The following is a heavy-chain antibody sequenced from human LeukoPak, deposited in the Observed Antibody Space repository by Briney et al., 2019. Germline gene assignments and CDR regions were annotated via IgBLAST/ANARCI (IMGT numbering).Heavy chain of an antibody. V-gene: IGHV3-66*01. Sequence: GGSLRLSCAASGFTVSSNYMSWVRQAPGRGLEWVSVIYSGGSTYYADSVKGRFTISRDNSKNTLYLQMNSLRAEDTAVYYCASTFYGDAPPYWGQGTLVTVSS. J-gene: IGHJ4*02. CDR2: IYSGGST. CDR1: GFTVSSNY. D-gene: IGHD4-17*01. CDR3: ASTFYGDAPPY.